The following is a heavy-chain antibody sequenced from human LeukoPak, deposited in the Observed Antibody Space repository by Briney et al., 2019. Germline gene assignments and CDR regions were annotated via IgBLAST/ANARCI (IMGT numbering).Heavy chain of an antibody. V-gene: IGHV4-34*01. CDR2: INHSGST. CDR1: GGSFSGYY. J-gene: IGHJ5*02. D-gene: IGHD1-1*01. CDR3: ARVDCRIGGTTRESGWFDP. Sequence: SETLSLTCAVYGGSFSGYYWSWIRQPPGKGLEWIGEINHSGSTNYNPSLKSRFTISVDTSKNQFSLKLSSVTAADTAVYYCARVDCRIGGTTRESGWFDPWGQGTLVTVSS.